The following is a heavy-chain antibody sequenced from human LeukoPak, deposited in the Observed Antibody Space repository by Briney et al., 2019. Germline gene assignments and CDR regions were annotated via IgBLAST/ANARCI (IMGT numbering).Heavy chain of an antibody. CDR1: GFTFSSYS. Sequence: GGSLRLSCAASGFTFSSYSMNWVRQAPGKGLEWVSYISSSSSTIYYADSVRGRFTISRDNAKNSLYLQMNSLRAEDTAVYYCARQYYDFWSGYYPTDYWGQGTLVTVSS. D-gene: IGHD3-3*01. CDR2: ISSSSSTI. CDR3: ARQYYDFWSGYYPTDY. V-gene: IGHV3-48*01. J-gene: IGHJ4*02.